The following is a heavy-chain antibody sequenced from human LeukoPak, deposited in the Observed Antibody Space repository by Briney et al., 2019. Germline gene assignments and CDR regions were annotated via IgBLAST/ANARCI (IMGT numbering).Heavy chain of an antibody. V-gene: IGHV4-30-4*07. J-gene: IGHJ6*03. D-gene: IGHD4-17*01. CDR3: ARALYGDNYYYYYMDV. CDR1: GGSISSGGYS. CDR2: IYYSGST. Sequence: SETLSLTCAVSGGSISSGGYSWSWIRQPPGKGLEWIGYIYYSGSTYYNPSLKSRVTISVDTSKNQFSLKLSSVTAADTAVYYCARALYGDNYYYYYMDVWGKGTTVTVSS.